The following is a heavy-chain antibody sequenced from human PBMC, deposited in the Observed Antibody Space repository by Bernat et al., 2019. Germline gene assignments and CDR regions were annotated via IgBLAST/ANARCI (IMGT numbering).Heavy chain of an antibody. J-gene: IGHJ6*02. CDR1: GGTFSSYT. Sequence: QVQLVQSGAEVKKPGSSVKVSCKASGGTFSSYTISWVRQAPGQGLEWMGRIIPILGIANYAQKFQGRVTITADKSTSTAYMELSSLRSEDTAVYYCARAPYFDWLLGVYYYYGMDVWGQGTTVTVSS. CDR3: ARAPYFDWLLGVYYYYGMDV. D-gene: IGHD3-9*01. CDR2: IIPILGIA. V-gene: IGHV1-69*02.